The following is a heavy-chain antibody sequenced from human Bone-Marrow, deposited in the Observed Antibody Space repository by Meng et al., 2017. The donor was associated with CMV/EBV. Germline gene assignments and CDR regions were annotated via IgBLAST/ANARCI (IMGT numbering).Heavy chain of an antibody. V-gene: IGHV1-69*04. CDR3: ARGAGARSYLKAFDI. Sequence: SVKVSCKASGGTFSSYAISWVRQAPGQGLEWMGRIIPILGIANYAQKFQGRVTITTDKSTSTAYMELSSLRSEDTAVYYCARGAGARSYLKAFDIWGQGTMVTVAS. CDR1: GGTFSSYA. D-gene: IGHD1-26*01. J-gene: IGHJ3*02. CDR2: IIPILGIA.